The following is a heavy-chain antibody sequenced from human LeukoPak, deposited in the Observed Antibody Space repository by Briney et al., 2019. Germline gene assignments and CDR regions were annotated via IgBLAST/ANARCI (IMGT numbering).Heavy chain of an antibody. CDR2: ISTSSTHT. J-gene: IGHJ4*02. CDR1: RFTFRDYY. D-gene: IGHD6-6*01. V-gene: IGHV3-11*06. CDR3: ARGRGAARPYYFDL. Sequence: GGSLRLSCAASRFTFRDYYMTWIRQAPGKGLEWVSYISTSSTHTYYADSVKGRFTISRDNAKNSLFLQVNSLRPVDTAAYYCARGRGAARPYYFDLWGQGTLVTVSS.